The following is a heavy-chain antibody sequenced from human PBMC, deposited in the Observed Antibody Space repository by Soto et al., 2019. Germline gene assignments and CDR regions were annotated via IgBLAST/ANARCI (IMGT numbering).Heavy chain of an antibody. CDR3: ASGYCSSTSCYILLL. D-gene: IGHD2-2*02. V-gene: IGHV1-2*02. J-gene: IGHJ4*02. Sequence: ASEKVSCKASGYTFTGYYMHWVRQAPGQGLEWMGWINPNSGGTNYAQKFQGRVTMTRDTSISTAYMELSRLRSDDTAVYYCASGYCSSTSCYILLLWGQGTLVTVSS. CDR1: GYTFTGYY. CDR2: INPNSGGT.